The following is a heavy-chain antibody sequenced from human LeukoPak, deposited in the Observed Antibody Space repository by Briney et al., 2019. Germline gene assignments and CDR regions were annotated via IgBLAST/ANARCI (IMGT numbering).Heavy chain of an antibody. D-gene: IGHD2-2*01. V-gene: IGHV3-30*02. CDR3: AKDMIVIVPAALGY. CDR2: IRYDGSNK. Sequence: GGSLRLSCAASGFTFSSYGMHWVRQAPGKGLEWVAFIRYDGSNKYYADSVKGRFTVSRDNSKDTLDLQMNSLRAEDTALYYCAKDMIVIVPAALGYWGQGTLVTVSS. CDR1: GFTFSSYG. J-gene: IGHJ4*02.